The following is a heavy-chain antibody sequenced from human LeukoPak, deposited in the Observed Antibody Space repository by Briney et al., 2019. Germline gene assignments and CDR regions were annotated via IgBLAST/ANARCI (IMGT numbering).Heavy chain of an antibody. J-gene: IGHJ3*02. CDR3: ARDQRYYYDSSGYFPAFDI. V-gene: IGHV1-8*01. D-gene: IGHD3-22*01. CDR2: MNPNNGNT. Sequence: ASVKVSCKASGYTFTSYDINWVRQATGQGLEWMGWMNPNNGNTGYAQKLQGRVTMTTDTSTSTAYMELRSLRSDDTAVYYCARDQRYYYDSSGYFPAFDIWGQGTMVTVSS. CDR1: GYTFTSYD.